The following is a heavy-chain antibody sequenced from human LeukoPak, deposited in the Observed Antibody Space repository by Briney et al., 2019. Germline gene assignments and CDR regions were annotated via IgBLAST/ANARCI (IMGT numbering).Heavy chain of an antibody. CDR2: ISGSGGST. CDR3: AKGGEQWLVFVWFDP. Sequence: GGSLRLYCAASGFTFSSYAMSWVRQAPGKGLEWVSAISGSGGSTYYADSVKGRFTISRDNSKNTLYLQMNSLRAEDTAVYYCAKGGEQWLVFVWFDPWGQGTLVTVSS. V-gene: IGHV3-23*01. D-gene: IGHD6-19*01. CDR1: GFTFSSYA. J-gene: IGHJ5*02.